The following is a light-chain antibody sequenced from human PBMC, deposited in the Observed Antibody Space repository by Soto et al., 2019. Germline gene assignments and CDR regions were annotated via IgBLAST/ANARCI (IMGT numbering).Light chain of an antibody. V-gene: IGKV1-9*01. J-gene: IGKJ5*01. CDR3: QQSHSYPIT. Sequence: DIQLTQSPSFLSASVGDRVTITCRASQGISSYLAWYHQKPGKAPKLLIHTASTLQSGVPSRFSGSGSGTEFTLTISSLQPEDFATYYCQQSHSYPITFGQGTRLQIK. CDR1: QGISSY. CDR2: TAS.